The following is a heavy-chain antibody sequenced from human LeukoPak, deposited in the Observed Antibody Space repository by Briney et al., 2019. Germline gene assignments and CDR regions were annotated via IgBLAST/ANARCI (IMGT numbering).Heavy chain of an antibody. J-gene: IGHJ5*02. CDR2: IYYSGST. CDR3: ARVGGSFENWFDP. Sequence: PSETLSLTCTVSGGSISSYYWSWIRQPPGKGLEWIGYIYYSGSTNYNPSLKSRVTISVDTSKNQFSLKLSSVTAADTAVYYFARVGGSFENWFDPWGQGTLVTVSS. V-gene: IGHV4-59*01. D-gene: IGHD1-26*01. CDR1: GGSISSYY.